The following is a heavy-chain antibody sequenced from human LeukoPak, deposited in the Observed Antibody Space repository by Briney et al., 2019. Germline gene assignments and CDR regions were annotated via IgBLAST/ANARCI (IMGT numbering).Heavy chain of an antibody. CDR3: RRHEALPGDY. CDR1: GFTFSGST. D-gene: IGHD2-21*02. V-gene: IGHV3-73*01. Sequence: PGGSLRLSCAASGFTFSGSTVHWVRQASGKGLDWVGHIRTKANNYATAYAASVKGRFTISRDDSKNTAYLQMNSLKIEDTAVYYCRRHEALPGDYWGQGTLVTVSS. CDR2: IRTKANNYAT. J-gene: IGHJ4*02.